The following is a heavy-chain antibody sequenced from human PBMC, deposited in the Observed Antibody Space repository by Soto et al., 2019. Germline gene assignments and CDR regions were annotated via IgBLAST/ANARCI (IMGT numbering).Heavy chain of an antibody. CDR1: CYTFTSFG. D-gene: IGHD4-17*01. V-gene: IGHV1-18*04. Sequence: ASVKVFFKASCYTFTSFGISWVGRALGQGLEWMGWISADNGNTKYAQKLQGRVTMTKDTSMSTAHMELRSLRSDDTAVYYCARATTVVMNNWFDPWGKGTLVTVSS. CDR3: ARATTVVMNNWFDP. J-gene: IGHJ5*02. CDR2: ISADNGNT.